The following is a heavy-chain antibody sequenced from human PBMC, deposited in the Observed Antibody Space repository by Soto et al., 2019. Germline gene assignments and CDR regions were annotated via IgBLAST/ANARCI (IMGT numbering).Heavy chain of an antibody. CDR3: TRDVGNYHSSGYPLGGMDV. D-gene: IGHD3-22*01. CDR1: GCTFGDYA. Sequence: PGGSLRLSCTASGCTFGDYAMSWFRQAPGKGLEWVGFIRSKAYGGTTEHAASVKGRFTISRDDSKNSLYLQMNSLKTEDTAVYYCTRDVGNYHSSGYPLGGMDVWGQGTTVTVSS. CDR2: IRSKAYGGTT. V-gene: IGHV3-49*03. J-gene: IGHJ6*02.